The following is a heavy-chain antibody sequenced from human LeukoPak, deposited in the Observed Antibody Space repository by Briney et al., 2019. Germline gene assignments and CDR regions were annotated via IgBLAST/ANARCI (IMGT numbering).Heavy chain of an antibody. J-gene: IGHJ4*02. CDR3: SVMGSSSWYDFHDYFDY. Sequence: PSETLSLTCAVYGGSFSGYYRSWIRQPPGKGLEWIGEINHSGSTNYNPSLKSRVTISVDTSKNQFSLKLSSVTAADTAVYYCSVMGSSSWYDFHDYFDYWGQGTLVTVSS. CDR1: GGSFSGYY. CDR2: INHSGST. D-gene: IGHD6-13*01. V-gene: IGHV4-34*01.